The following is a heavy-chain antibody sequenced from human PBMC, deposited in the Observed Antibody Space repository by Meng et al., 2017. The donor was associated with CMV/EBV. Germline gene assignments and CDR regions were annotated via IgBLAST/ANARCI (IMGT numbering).Heavy chain of an antibody. J-gene: IGHJ4*02. D-gene: IGHD2-8*01. CDR2: MNPNSGST. Sequence: GGSLRLSCKASGYSFTGFDIYWVRQATGQGLEWMGWMNPNSGSTVYAQKFQGRVTMTRDTSISTAYMELSSLRSEDTAVYYCARGYRPLGYCTNGVCYGGPVGFWGQGTLVTVSS. CDR3: ARGYRPLGYCTNGVCYGGPVGF. V-gene: IGHV1-8*01. CDR1: GYSFTGFD.